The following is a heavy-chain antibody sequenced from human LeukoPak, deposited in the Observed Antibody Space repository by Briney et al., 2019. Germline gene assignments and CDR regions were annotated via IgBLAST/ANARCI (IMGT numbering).Heavy chain of an antibody. D-gene: IGHD4-23*01. Sequence: GGSLRLSCSASGFTFTSYAMHWVRQAPGKGLEYVSSISSEGGSTYYADSVKGRFTIPRDNSKNTLYLQMSSLRTDDTAVYYCVKDRWVDYWGQGTLVTVSS. CDR3: VKDRWVDY. CDR1: GFTFTSYA. J-gene: IGHJ4*02. CDR2: ISSEGGST. V-gene: IGHV3-64D*06.